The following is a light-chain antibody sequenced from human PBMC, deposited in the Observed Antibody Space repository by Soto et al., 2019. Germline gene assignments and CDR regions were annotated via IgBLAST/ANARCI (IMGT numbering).Light chain of an antibody. V-gene: IGLV3-21*02. CDR2: DDD. J-gene: IGLJ1*01. Sequence: YELSQPPSVSVAPGQTARITCGGHKIGTKNVHWFQQKPGQAPVLVVSDDDDRPSGIPERFSGSNSGNTATLTISRVEAGDEADYYCQVWDSSSDHYVFGTGTKVTVL. CDR1: KIGTKN. CDR3: QVWDSSSDHYV.